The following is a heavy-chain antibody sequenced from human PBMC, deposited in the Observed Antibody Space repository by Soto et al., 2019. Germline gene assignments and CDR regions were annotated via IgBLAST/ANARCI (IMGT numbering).Heavy chain of an antibody. V-gene: IGHV3-74*01. Sequence: GGALRLSCAASGFTFRSYWMQWVRQAPGKGLVWVSWINSDGSSTSYADSVRGRFTISRDNAKNTLYLQMNSLRAEDTAVYYCASGGSSLNFDSWGQGTLVTVSS. CDR2: INSDGSST. D-gene: IGHD6-6*01. CDR3: ASGGSSLNFDS. J-gene: IGHJ4*02. CDR1: GFTFRSYW.